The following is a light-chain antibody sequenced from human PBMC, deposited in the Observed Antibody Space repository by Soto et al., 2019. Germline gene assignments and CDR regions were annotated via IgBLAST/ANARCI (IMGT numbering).Light chain of an antibody. V-gene: IGKV3-20*01. CDR1: QSVDSTF. CDR3: HQYAGSPNT. J-gene: IGKJ5*01. Sequence: EIVLTPSPGTLYLSPGERATLSCRASQSVDSTFLAWYQQKRGQAPRLLIYGASSRATGIPDRFSGSGSGTDFTLTISRLETEDFAVYYCHQYAGSPNTFGQGTRLEI. CDR2: GAS.